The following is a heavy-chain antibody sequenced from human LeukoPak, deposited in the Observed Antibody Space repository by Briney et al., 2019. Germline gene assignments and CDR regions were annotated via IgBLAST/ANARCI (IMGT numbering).Heavy chain of an antibody. Sequence: SETLSLTCTVSGDSISSYYWSWIRQPAEKGLEWIGRIYSSGSTNYNPSLKSRVTMSADTSKNQFSLRLSSLTAPDTAVYFCARDYYYHNSGFFGYWGQGTLVTVSS. J-gene: IGHJ4*02. CDR3: ARDYYYHNSGFFGY. CDR1: GDSISSYY. V-gene: IGHV4-4*07. D-gene: IGHD3-22*01. CDR2: IYSSGST.